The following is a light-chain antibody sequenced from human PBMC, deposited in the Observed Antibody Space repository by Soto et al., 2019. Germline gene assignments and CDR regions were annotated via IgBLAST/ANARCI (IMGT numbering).Light chain of an antibody. V-gene: IGLV2-14*01. CDR3: SSYTSSSTRV. CDR2: EVR. Sequence: QSVLTQPASLSGSPGQSITISCSGTSRDIGAYNLVSWYQQLPGKAPKLLIYEVRSRPSGISYRFSGSKSGTTASLTISSLLPEDEADYYCSSYTSSSTRVFGGGTKLTVL. J-gene: IGLJ3*02. CDR1: SRDIGAYNL.